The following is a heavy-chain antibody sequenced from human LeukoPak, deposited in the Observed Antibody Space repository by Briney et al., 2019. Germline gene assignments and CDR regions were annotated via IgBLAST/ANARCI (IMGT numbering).Heavy chain of an antibody. CDR3: AKDRIAAAGTAFDY. D-gene: IGHD6-13*01. J-gene: IGHJ4*02. CDR1: GFTFSSYG. Sequence: GGSLRLSCAASGFTFSSYGMHWVRQAPGKGLEWVAFIRYDGSNKYYADSVKGRFTISRDNSKNTLYLQMNSLRAEDMALYYCAKDRIAAAGTAFDYWGQGTLVTVSS. V-gene: IGHV3-30*02. CDR2: IRYDGSNK.